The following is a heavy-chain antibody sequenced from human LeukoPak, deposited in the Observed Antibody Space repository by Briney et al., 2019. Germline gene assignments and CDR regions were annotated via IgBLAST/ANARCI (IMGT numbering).Heavy chain of an antibody. Sequence: SVKVSCKASGYTFTGYYMHWVRQAPGQGLEWMGWINPIFGTANYAQKFQGRVTITADESTSTAYMELSSLRSEDTAVYYCAREVTPGFYFDYWGQGTLVTVSS. J-gene: IGHJ4*02. V-gene: IGHV1-69*13. CDR1: GYTFTGYY. CDR3: AREVTPGFYFDY. D-gene: IGHD4-23*01. CDR2: INPIFGTA.